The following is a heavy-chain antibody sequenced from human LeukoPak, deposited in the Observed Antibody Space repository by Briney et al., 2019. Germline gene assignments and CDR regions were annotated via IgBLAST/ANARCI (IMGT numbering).Heavy chain of an antibody. CDR2: INAGNGNT. CDR1: GYTFTSYA. Sequence: ASVKVSCKASGYTFTSYAMHWVRQAPGQRLEWMGWINAGNGNTKYSQKSQGRVTITRDTSASTAYMELSSLRSEDTAVYYCARLKYCTNGVCYAGFDYWGQGTLVTVSS. V-gene: IGHV1-3*01. J-gene: IGHJ4*02. CDR3: ARLKYCTNGVCYAGFDY. D-gene: IGHD2-8*01.